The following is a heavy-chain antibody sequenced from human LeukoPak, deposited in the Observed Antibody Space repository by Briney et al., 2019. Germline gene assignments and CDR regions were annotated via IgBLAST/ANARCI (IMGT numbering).Heavy chain of an antibody. CDR1: GFTFNSYG. CDR2: ISYDGSNK. CDR3: AKDLGSGGD. J-gene: IGHJ4*02. Sequence: GGTLRLSCAASGFTFNSYGMSWVRQAPGKGLEWVAVISYDGSNKYYADSVKGRFTISRDNSKNTLYLQMNSLRAEDTAVNYCAKDLGSGGDWGQGTLVTVSS. D-gene: IGHD2-15*01. V-gene: IGHV3-30*18.